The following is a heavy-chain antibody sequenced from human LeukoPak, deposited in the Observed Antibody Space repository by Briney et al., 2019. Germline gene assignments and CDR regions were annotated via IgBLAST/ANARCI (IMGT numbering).Heavy chain of an antibody. J-gene: IGHJ4*02. CDR3: AKALSYYGSGSVDY. CDR1: GLTFGDYA. Sequence: GGSLRLSCTGSGLTFGDYAMSWFRQAPGKGLEWVSAISGSGGSTYYADSVKGRFTISRDNSKNTLYLQMNSLRAEDTAVYYCAKALSYYGSGSVDYWGQGTLVTVSS. D-gene: IGHD3-10*01. CDR2: ISGSGGST. V-gene: IGHV3-23*01.